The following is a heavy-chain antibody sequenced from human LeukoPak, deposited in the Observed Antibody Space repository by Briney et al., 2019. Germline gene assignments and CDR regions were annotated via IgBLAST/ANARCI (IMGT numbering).Heavy chain of an antibody. CDR2: VTGSGASI. Sequence: VQPGGSLRLSCAASGFTFSRSAMSWVRQAPGKGLEWVSSVTGSGASIYYADSVKGHFTISRDNSKNTLYLQMNSLRAEDTALYYCARGPGYGSSWYFDYWGQGTLVTVSS. D-gene: IGHD6-13*01. CDR3: ARGPGYGSSWYFDY. J-gene: IGHJ4*02. V-gene: IGHV3-23*01. CDR1: GFTFSRSA.